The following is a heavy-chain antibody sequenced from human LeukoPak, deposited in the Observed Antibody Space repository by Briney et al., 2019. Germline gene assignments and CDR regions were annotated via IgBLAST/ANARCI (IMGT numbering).Heavy chain of an antibody. CDR1: GGSISSGGYS. D-gene: IGHD4-23*01. CDR3: AKRTVGYYYYGMDV. CDR2: IYHSGST. J-gene: IGHJ6*02. V-gene: IGHV4-30-2*01. Sequence: KTSETLSLTCAVSGGSISSGGYSWSWIRQPPGKGLEWIGYIYHSGSTNYNPSLKSRVTISVDRSKNQFSLKLSSVTAADTAVYYCAKRTVGYYYYGMDVWGQGTTVTVSS.